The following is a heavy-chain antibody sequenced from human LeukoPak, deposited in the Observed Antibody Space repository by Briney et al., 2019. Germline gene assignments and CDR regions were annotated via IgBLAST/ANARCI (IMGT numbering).Heavy chain of an antibody. J-gene: IGHJ6*03. D-gene: IGHD6-19*01. CDR3: ARGPMAVADSYYYYYMDV. V-gene: IGHV1-2*02. CDR2: INPNSGGT. CDR1: GYTFSSHA. Sequence: ASVKVSCKASGYTFSSHALNWVRQAPGQGLEWMGWINPNSGGTNYAQKFQGRVTMTRDTSISTAYMELSRLRSDDTAVYYCARGPMAVADSYYYYYMDVWGKGTTVTVSS.